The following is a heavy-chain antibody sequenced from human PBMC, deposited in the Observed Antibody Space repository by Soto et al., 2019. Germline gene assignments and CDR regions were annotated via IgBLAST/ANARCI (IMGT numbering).Heavy chain of an antibody. Sequence: GGSQTLSCAASGFTFSDYYMSWIRQARGKGLEWVSYISSSGSTIYYADSVKGRFTISRDNAKNSLYLQMNSLRAEDTAVYYCARVIELRFLEWLSRRNWYFDLWGRGTLVTVSS. CDR3: ARVIELRFLEWLSRRNWYFDL. CDR1: GFTFSDYY. J-gene: IGHJ2*01. CDR2: ISSSGSTI. D-gene: IGHD3-3*01. V-gene: IGHV3-11*01.